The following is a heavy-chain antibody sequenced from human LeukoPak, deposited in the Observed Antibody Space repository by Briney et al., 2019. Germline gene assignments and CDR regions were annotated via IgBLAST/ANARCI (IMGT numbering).Heavy chain of an antibody. D-gene: IGHD2-2*01. CDR2: INANRGGT. V-gene: IGHV1-2*02. CDR1: GYTFTDYY. CDR3: ARIYCSSTSCYYFDY. Sequence: ASVTVSCKASGYTFTDYYMHWVRQAPGQGLEWMGWINANRGGTNHAQKFQGRVTMTRDTSISTAYMELSRLRSDDTAVYYCARIYCSSTSCYYFDYWGRGTLVTVPS. J-gene: IGHJ4*02.